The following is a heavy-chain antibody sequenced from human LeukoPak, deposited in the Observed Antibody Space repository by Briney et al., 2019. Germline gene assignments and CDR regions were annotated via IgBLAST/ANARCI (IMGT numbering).Heavy chain of an antibody. D-gene: IGHD1-26*01. CDR3: ARDPLRERQTGYFDS. CDR2: ISYDGTNK. Sequence: PGGSLRLSCEACGFAFSSYAMHWVRQAPGKGLEWVAVISYDGTNKYYADSVKGRFTISRDNSKNTVFLQMSSLRAEDTAVYYCARDPLRERQTGYFDSWGQGTLVTVSS. J-gene: IGHJ4*02. V-gene: IGHV3-30*04. CDR1: GFAFSSYA.